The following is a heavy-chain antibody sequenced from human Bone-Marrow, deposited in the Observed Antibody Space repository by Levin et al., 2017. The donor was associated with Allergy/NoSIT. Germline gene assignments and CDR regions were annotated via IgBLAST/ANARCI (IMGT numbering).Heavy chain of an antibody. V-gene: IGHV4-59*01. CDR3: AREGGPGGYYDY. J-gene: IGHJ4*02. Sequence: SQTLSLTCTVSGDSINNFYWSWIRRSPGKGLEWIGFIYSSGSTHYNPYLQSRLSMSVDTSNNQLSLNLTSVTAADTAIYYCAREGGPGGYYDYWGQGILVTVSS. CDR1: GDSINNFY. D-gene: IGHD3-10*01. CDR2: IYSSGST.